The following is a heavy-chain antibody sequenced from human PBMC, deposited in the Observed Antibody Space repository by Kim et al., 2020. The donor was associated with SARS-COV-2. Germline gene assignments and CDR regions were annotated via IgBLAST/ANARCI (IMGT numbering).Heavy chain of an antibody. J-gene: IGHJ4*02. CDR3: AAGNLDWLLYFDY. V-gene: IGHV1-58*01. Sequence: YAQKFQERVTITRDMSTSTAYMELSSLRSEDTAVYYCAAGNLDWLLYFDYWGQGTLVTVSS. D-gene: IGHD3-9*01.